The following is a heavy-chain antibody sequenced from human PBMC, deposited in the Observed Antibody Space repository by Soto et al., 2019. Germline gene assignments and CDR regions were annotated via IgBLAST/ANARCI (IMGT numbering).Heavy chain of an antibody. CDR1: GFTFSTYW. J-gene: IGHJ4*02. CDR2: INSDGSST. V-gene: IGHV3-74*01. CDR3: ARDVSAYSDFWSPYYPYYFDY. D-gene: IGHD3-3*01. Sequence: GGSLRLSCAASGFTFSTYWMHWVRQAPGKGLVWVSRINSDGSSTSYADSVKGRFTISRDNAKNTLFLQMNSLRAEDTAVYYCARDVSAYSDFWSPYYPYYFDYWGQGTLVTVSS.